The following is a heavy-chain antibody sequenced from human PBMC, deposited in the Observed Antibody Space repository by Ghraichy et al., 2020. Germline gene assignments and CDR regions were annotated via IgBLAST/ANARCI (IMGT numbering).Heavy chain of an antibody. V-gene: IGHV3-53*04. J-gene: IGHJ4*02. D-gene: IGHD1-20*01. Sequence: GGSLRLSCAASGFTVSTNYMSWVRQAPGKGLEWVSVIYSGERVYYADSVRGRFTISRHNSKNTLYLQMNSLRAEDTAVYYCARGGGLTGFDYWGQGTLVTVSS. CDR2: IYSGERV. CDR1: GFTVSTNY. CDR3: ARGGGLTGFDY.